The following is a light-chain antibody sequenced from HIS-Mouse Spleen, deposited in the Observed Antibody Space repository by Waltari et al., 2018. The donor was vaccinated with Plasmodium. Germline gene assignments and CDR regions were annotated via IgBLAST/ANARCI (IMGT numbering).Light chain of an antibody. V-gene: IGLV2-23*01. Sequence: QSALTQPAPVSGSPGQSLTISSTGTSSDVGSYNLVSWYQQHPGKAPKLMIYEGSKRPSGVSNRFSGSKSGNTASLTISGLQAEDEADYYCCSYAGSSTNWVFGGGTKLTVL. J-gene: IGLJ3*02. CDR1: SSDVGSYNL. CDR2: EGS. CDR3: CSYAGSSTNWV.